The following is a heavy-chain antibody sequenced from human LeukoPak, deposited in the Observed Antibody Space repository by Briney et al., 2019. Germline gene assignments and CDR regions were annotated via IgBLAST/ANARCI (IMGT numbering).Heavy chain of an antibody. CDR1: GYTLTELS. D-gene: IGHD1-26*01. J-gene: IGHJ4*02. V-gene: IGHV1-24*01. CDR2: FDPEDGET. Sequence: ASVKVSCKVSGYTLTELSMHWVRQAPGKGLEWMGGFDPEDGETIYAQKFQGRVTMTEDTSTDTAYMELSSLRSEDTAVYYCARGGGSYYEVDYWGQGTLVTVSS. CDR3: ARGGGSYYEVDY.